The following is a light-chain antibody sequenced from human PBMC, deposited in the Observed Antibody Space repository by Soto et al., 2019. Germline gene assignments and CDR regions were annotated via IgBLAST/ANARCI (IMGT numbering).Light chain of an antibody. V-gene: IGKV3-20*01. Sequence: EDVLTQSPGTLSLSPGERATLSCRASQSVSNNYLGWFQQKPGQTPRLLIFDASNRATGIPDRFSGSGSGTDFTLTISRLDPEDFAMYYCQQYANSPLTFGGGTRVEI. J-gene: IGKJ4*01. CDR2: DAS. CDR3: QQYANSPLT. CDR1: QSVSNNY.